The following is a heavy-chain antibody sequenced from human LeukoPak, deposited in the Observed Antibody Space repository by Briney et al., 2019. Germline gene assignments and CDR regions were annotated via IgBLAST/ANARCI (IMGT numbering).Heavy chain of an antibody. CDR3: ARDLDNSGWYVFDY. D-gene: IGHD6-19*01. J-gene: IGHJ4*02. CDR2: ISHSGGT. V-gene: IGHV4-59*01. CDR1: GGSISRYY. Sequence: PSETLSLTCTVSGGSISRYYWSWIRQPPGKGLEWIGYISHSGGTNYNPSHKSRVTISVDTSKNQHSLKLSSVTAADTAVYYCARDLDNSGWYVFDYWGQGNLVTVSS.